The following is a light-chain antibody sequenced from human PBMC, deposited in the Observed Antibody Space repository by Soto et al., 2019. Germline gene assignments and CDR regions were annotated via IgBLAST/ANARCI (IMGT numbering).Light chain of an antibody. V-gene: IGKV1-5*03. CDR3: QQYINYFRT. J-gene: IGKJ1*01. CDR2: KTS. Sequence: DIQMTQSPSTLSASVGDRVTITCRASQSIGVWLAWYQQKPGTAPKPLIYKTSTLDSGVPLRFSGSGSGTEFTLTISSLQPDDFATYYCQQYINYFRTFGQGTKVEIK. CDR1: QSIGVW.